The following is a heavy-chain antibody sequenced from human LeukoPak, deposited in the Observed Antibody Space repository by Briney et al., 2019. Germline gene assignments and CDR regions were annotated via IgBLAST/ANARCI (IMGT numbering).Heavy chain of an antibody. V-gene: IGHV3-48*04. CDR3: ARDEYCSSTSCSTRPFDY. J-gene: IGHJ4*02. D-gene: IGHD2-2*01. CDR1: GFTFSSYS. CDR2: ISSSSSTI. Sequence: GGSLRLSCAASGFTFSSYSMNWVRQAPGKGLEWVSYISSSSSTIHYADSVKGRFTITRDNAKNSLYLQMNSLRAEDTAVYYCARDEYCSSTSCSTRPFDYWGQGTLVTVSS.